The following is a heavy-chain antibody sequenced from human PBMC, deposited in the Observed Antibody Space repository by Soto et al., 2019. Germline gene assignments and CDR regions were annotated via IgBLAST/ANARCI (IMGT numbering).Heavy chain of an antibody. CDR3: ARTSSSWKYSYYFDY. Sequence: SETLSLTCAVSSGSISSSNWWSWVRQPPGKGLEWIGEIYHSGSTNYNPSLKSRVTISVDKSKNQFSLKLSSVTAADTAVYYCARTSSSWKYSYYFDYWGQGTLVTVSS. D-gene: IGHD6-13*01. CDR1: SGSISSSNW. V-gene: IGHV4-4*02. CDR2: IYHSGST. J-gene: IGHJ4*02.